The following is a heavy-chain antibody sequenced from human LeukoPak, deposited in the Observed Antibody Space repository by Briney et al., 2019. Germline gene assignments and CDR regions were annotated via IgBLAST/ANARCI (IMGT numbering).Heavy chain of an antibody. J-gene: IGHJ6*03. Sequence: GGSLRLSCAASGFIFSNYAMHWVRQAPGKGLEWVANIKQDVGEEYYVGSVKGRFTISRDNAKNSLYLQMNSLRVEDTAVYYCARESRGYDILTGKYHRGYYSYYMDVWGKGTTVIVSS. V-gene: IGHV3-7*01. CDR3: ARESRGYDILTGKYHRGYYSYYMDV. CDR1: GFIFSNYA. D-gene: IGHD3-9*01. CDR2: IKQDVGEE.